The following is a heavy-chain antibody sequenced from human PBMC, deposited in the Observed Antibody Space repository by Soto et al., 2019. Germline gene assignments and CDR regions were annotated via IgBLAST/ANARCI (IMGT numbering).Heavy chain of an antibody. CDR1: GGSFSGHY. V-gene: IGHV4-34*01. D-gene: IGHD4-17*01. Sequence: QVRLQQWGPRLLKPSETLTLTCAVSGGSFSGHYWRWIRQPQGKGLEWIGEINYNGSTNYNPSLKSRITISVDSSKKYFSLNLTSVTAADTAVYYCARAIPTVLLDLWGQGTLVSVSS. CDR3: ARAIPTVLLDL. J-gene: IGHJ4*02. CDR2: INYNGST.